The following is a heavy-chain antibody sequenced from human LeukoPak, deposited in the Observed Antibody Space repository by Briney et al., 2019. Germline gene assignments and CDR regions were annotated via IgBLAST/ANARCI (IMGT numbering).Heavy chain of an antibody. J-gene: IGHJ4*02. D-gene: IGHD2-15*01. V-gene: IGHV3-23*01. Sequence: GGSLRLSCEASGFTFKSHGMSWVRQAPGKGLEWVSGISGSGDFTDYADSVKGRFTISRDNSKNTLNLQMNSLRAEDTAVYYCVKERYCSGGSCYSSHDLYWGLGTLVTVSS. CDR2: ISGSGDFT. CDR3: VKERYCSGGSCYSSHDLY. CDR1: GFTFKSHG.